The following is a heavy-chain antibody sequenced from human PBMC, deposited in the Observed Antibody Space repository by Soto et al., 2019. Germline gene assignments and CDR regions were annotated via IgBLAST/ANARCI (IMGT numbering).Heavy chain of an antibody. CDR2: IVVASGYS. Sequence: LVQSGPDVKKPGTSVKVSCKTSGFTFGSSAVQWVRQVRGQRLEWIGWIVVASGYSYVAQKFQDRVSLTRDLSTNTAFMELSSLTSDDSAMYYCAADVIGVAGDFDHWGQGTLGSVSS. D-gene: IGHD6-19*01. CDR3: AADVIGVAGDFDH. J-gene: IGHJ4*02. CDR1: GFTFGSSA. V-gene: IGHV1-58*01.